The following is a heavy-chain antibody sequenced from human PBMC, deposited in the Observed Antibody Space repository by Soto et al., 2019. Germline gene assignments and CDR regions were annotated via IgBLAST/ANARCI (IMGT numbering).Heavy chain of an antibody. Sequence: QVQLVQSGAEVRKPGAPVKVSCKTSGNILSAYAIQWVRQAPGDSLEWMGWINALNGNTRYSQKLKGRVTFTRDTSASVDYMELSSLRPEDTAIYYCVRSIGVAGRFDSWGQGTLVTVSS. CDR3: VRSIGVAGRFDS. CDR1: GNILSAYA. V-gene: IGHV1-3*01. D-gene: IGHD6-19*01. J-gene: IGHJ4*02. CDR2: INALNGNT.